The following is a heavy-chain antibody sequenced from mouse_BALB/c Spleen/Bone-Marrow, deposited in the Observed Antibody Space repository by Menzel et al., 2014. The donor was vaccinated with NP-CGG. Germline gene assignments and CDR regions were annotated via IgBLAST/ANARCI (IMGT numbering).Heavy chain of an antibody. D-gene: IGHD2-3*01. V-gene: IGHV4-1*02. J-gene: IGHJ3*01. CDR3: ARLGYYGGFAY. Sequence: EVQLVESGGGLVQPGGSLKLSCAASGFDFSRYWMSWVRQAPGKGLEWIGEINPDSSTINYTPSLKDKFIISRHNAKNTLFLQVSKVRSEDTALYYCARLGYYGGFAYWGQGTLVTVSA. CDR1: GFDFSRYW. CDR2: INPDSSTI.